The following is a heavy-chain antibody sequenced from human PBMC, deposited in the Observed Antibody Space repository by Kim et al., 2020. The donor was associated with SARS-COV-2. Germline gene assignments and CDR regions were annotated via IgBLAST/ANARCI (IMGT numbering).Heavy chain of an antibody. CDR2: ISYDGSNK. CDR1: GFTFSSYA. V-gene: IGHV3-30-3*01. CDR3: ARDSIQLWWGYFDY. J-gene: IGHJ4*02. Sequence: GGSLRLSCAASGFTFSSYAMHWVRQAPGKGLEWVAVISYDGSNKYYADSVKGLFTISRDNSKNTLYLQMNSLRAEDTAVYYCARDSIQLWWGYFDYWGQGTLVTVSS. D-gene: IGHD5-18*01.